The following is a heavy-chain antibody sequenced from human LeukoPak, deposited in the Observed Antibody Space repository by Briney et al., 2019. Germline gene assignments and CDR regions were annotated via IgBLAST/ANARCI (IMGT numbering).Heavy chain of an antibody. J-gene: IGHJ4*02. D-gene: IGHD5-12*01. V-gene: IGHV3-30*02. CDR3: TRDYSPSDPRGYSGYALL. CDR2: IQYDGSNQ. Sequence: GGSLRLSCAASRFTFSSYGMHWVRQAPGKGLEWVAYIQYDGSNQQYADSVKGRFSISRDSSKNILYLQMNSLRAEDTAVYYYTRDYSPSDPRGYSGYALLWGQGTLVTVSS. CDR1: RFTFSSYG.